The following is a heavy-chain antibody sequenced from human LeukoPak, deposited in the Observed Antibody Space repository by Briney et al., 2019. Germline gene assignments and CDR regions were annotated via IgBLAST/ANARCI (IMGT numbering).Heavy chain of an antibody. CDR2: TNRDDSDT. J-gene: IGHJ4*02. CDR3: AKYRIYADGLWDFDY. Sequence: PGGSLRLSCAASGFTFSGYWMHWVRQAPGKGLVWVSRTNRDDSDTSYADSVKGRFTISRDNSKNTLYLQMNSLRADDTAVYYFAKYRIYADGLWDFDYWGQGTLVTVSS. CDR1: GFTFSGYW. D-gene: IGHD3-10*01. V-gene: IGHV3-74*01.